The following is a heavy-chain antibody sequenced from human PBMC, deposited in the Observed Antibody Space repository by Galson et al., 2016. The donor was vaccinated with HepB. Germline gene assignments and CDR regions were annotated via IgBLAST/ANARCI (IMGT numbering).Heavy chain of an antibody. CDR3: AKVGLIRGGLARYFDD. D-gene: IGHD3-16*01. V-gene: IGHV3-30*18. Sequence: SLRLPYASAGLILNSSGMHCVRQAPGNGLEWMAVISRDGSNKYYADYVKGRFTISRDTSNNTLYLQMNSLRAEDTAVYYCAKVGLIRGGLARYFDDWGQGTLVTVSS. CDR2: ISRDGSNK. J-gene: IGHJ4*02. CDR1: GLILNSSG.